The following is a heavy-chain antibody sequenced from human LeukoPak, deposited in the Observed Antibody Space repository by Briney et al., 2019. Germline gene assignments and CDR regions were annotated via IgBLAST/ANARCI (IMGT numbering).Heavy chain of an antibody. CDR3: ARDSYYGDSRSYYFDY. J-gene: IGHJ4*02. CDR2: INPNSGGI. V-gene: IGHV1-2*02. CDR1: GYTFTGHY. Sequence: ASVKVSCKASGYTFTGHYMHWVRQAPGQGLEWMGWINPNSGGINYAQKFQGRVTMTRDTSISTVYMELSSLRSDDTAVYYCARDSYYGDSRSYYFDYWGQGTLVTVSS. D-gene: IGHD4-17*01.